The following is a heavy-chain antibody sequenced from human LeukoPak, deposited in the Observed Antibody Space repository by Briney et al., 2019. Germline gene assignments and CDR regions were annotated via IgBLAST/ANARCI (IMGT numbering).Heavy chain of an antibody. D-gene: IGHD3-10*01. J-gene: IGHJ4*02. CDR1: GFTFTSYA. Sequence: GGSLRLSCAAAGFTFTSYAMSWVRQAPGKGLEWVSGISGSGGSTYYADSVKGRFTISRDNSRNTLYLQMNSLRAEDTAVYYCAKDFAFRSGNPGSGIDYWGQGTLVTVSS. V-gene: IGHV3-23*01. CDR3: AKDFAFRSGNPGSGIDY. CDR2: ISGSGGST.